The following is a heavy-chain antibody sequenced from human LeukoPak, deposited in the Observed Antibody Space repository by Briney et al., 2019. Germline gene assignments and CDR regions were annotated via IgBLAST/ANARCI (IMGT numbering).Heavy chain of an antibody. CDR2: IHSSGNT. Sequence: SETLSLTCTVSGYSISSGYYWGWIRQPPGKRLEWVASIHSSGNTYYSPTLKSRVTISVDTSKNQFSLNLTSVTAADTAVYYCARHPYCSSTSCLNWFDPWGQGTLVTVSS. J-gene: IGHJ5*02. V-gene: IGHV4-38-2*02. CDR3: ARHPYCSSTSCLNWFDP. CDR1: GYSISSGYY. D-gene: IGHD2-2*01.